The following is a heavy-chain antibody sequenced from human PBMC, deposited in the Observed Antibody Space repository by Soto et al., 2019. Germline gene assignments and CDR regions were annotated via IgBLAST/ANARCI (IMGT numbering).Heavy chain of an antibody. Sequence: SETLSITCTVTGNSHSSYYSSSIRHPPGKGLEWIGYIYYSASTNYNPSLKSRVTISVDTSKNQFSLKLSSVTAADTAVYYCASYYYGSEFNWGQGTLVTVSS. CDR1: GNSHSSYY. CDR2: IYYSAST. J-gene: IGHJ4*02. V-gene: IGHV4-59*08. CDR3: ASYYYGSEFN. D-gene: IGHD3-10*01.